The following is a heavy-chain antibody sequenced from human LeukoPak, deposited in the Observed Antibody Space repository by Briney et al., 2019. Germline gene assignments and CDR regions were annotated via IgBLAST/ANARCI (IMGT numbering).Heavy chain of an antibody. CDR3: AREDNWNYDY. J-gene: IGHJ4*02. CDR2: LSPNSGVT. V-gene: IGHV1-2*02. CDR1: GYTFNRYY. Sequence: GASVKVSCKASGYTFNRYYMHWVRQAPGHGLEWMGWLSPNSGVTKYAQKFQGRVTMTRDTSISTAYMELSSLRSDDTAVYYCAREDNWNYDYWGQGTLVTVSS. D-gene: IGHD1-7*01.